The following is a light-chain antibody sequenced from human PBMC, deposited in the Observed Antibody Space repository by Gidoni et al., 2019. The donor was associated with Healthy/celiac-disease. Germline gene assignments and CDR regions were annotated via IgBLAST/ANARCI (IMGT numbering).Light chain of an antibody. J-gene: IGKJ2*01. CDR1: QSISSY. CDR3: QQSYSTPLYT. CDR2: AGS. Sequence: DIQMTQSPSSLSASVGDRVTITCRASQSISSYLNWYQQKPGKAPKLLIYAGSSLQSGVPSRFSGSGSGTDFTLTISSLQPEDFGTYYCQQSYSTPLYTFGQGTKLEIK. V-gene: IGKV1-39*01.